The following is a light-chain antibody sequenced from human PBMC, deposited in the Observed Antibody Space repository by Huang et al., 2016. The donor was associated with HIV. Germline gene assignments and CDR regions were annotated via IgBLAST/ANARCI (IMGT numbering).Light chain of an antibody. CDR1: QSVSSN. J-gene: IGKJ1*01. V-gene: IGKV3-15*01. CDR3: QQYNNWPRT. CDR2: GAA. Sequence: EIVMTQSPATLSVSPGERATLSCRARQSVSSNLAWYQQKPGQAPRLPIDGAAIRATGIPARLSGSGSGTEFTLTISSLQSEDFAVYCCQQYNNWPRTFGQGTKVEIK.